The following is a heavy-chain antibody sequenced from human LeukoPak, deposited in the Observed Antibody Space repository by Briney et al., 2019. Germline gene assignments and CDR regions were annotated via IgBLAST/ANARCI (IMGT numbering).Heavy chain of an antibody. V-gene: IGHV3-74*01. CDR1: GFTFISYW. Sequence: GGSLRLSCAASGFTFISYWLYWVCQAPGKGRVWVSRINIDGSSTSYANSVKGPFTISRDNAKHTLYLQMNSLRAEDTAVYYCARVGWELPYYFNYRGQGTVVTVSS. CDR3: ARVGWELPYYFNY. D-gene: IGHD1-26*01. CDR2: INIDGSST. J-gene: IGHJ4*02.